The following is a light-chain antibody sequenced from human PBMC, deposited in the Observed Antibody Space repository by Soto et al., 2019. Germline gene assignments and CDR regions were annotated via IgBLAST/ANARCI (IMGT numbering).Light chain of an antibody. Sequence: QSVLTQPPSVSAAPRQKVTISCSGSTSNIGNNYVSWYQQLPGTAPKLLIYDNNKRPSGIPDRFSGSRSGTSATLTISGLQTWDEADYYCGTWDASLSAEIFGGGTKVTVL. CDR1: TSNIGNNY. CDR2: DNN. V-gene: IGLV1-51*01. J-gene: IGLJ2*01. CDR3: GTWDASLSAEI.